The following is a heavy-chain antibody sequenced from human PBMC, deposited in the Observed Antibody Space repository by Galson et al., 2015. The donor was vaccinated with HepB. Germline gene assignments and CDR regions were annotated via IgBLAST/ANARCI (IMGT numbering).Heavy chain of an antibody. CDR2: IYWDEDK. CDR1: GFSLSTSGVG. D-gene: IGHD3-10*01. Sequence: PALVKPTQTLTLTCTFSGFSLSTSGVGVGWIRQPPGKALEWLALIYWDEDKRYSTSLKSRLTITKDTSKNQVDLTMTNMDPVDTATYYCAHRRGYFNYWGQGTLVTVSS. CDR3: AHRRGYFNY. J-gene: IGHJ4*02. V-gene: IGHV2-5*02.